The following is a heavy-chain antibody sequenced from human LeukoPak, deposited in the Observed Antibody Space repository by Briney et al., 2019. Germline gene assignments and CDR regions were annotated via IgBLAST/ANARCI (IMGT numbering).Heavy chain of an antibody. V-gene: IGHV3-30-3*02. CDR2: ISYDGSNK. J-gene: IGHJ4*02. CDR3: AKMTRSAATTDY. CDR1: GFTFSSYA. Sequence: GRSLRLSCAASGFTFSSYAMHWVRQAPGNGLEWVAVISYDGSNKYYADSVKGRFTISRDNSKNTLYLQMNSLRAEDTAVYYCAKMTRSAATTDYWGQGTLVTVSS. D-gene: IGHD5-24*01.